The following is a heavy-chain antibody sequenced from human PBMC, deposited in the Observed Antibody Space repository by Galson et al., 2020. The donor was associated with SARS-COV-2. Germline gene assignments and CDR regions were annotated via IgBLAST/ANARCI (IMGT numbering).Heavy chain of an antibody. Sequence: ASVKVSCKASGYTFTSYGISWVRQAPGQGLEWMGWISAYNGNTNYAQKLQGRVTMTTDTSTSTAYMELRSLRSDDTAVYYCARDRRAYTIFGVEFDYWGQGTLVTVSS. CDR3: ARDRRAYTIFGVEFDY. J-gene: IGHJ4*02. D-gene: IGHD3-3*01. CDR1: GYTFTSYG. V-gene: IGHV1-18*04. CDR2: ISAYNGNT.